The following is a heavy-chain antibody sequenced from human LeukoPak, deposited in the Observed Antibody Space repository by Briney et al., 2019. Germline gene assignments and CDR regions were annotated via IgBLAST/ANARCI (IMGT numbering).Heavy chain of an antibody. CDR1: GFTVSNYV. J-gene: IGHJ6*02. D-gene: IGHD2-2*01. CDR3: ARDMQYQVAVTFYYYYGMDV. V-gene: IGHV3-30-3*01. CDR2: ISSDGSNK. Sequence: GGSLRLSCAASGFTVSNYVMHWVRQAPGKGLEWVAVISSDGSNKYYADSVKGRYTISRDNSKNTLYLQMNSLRAEDTAVYYCARDMQYQVAVTFYYYYGMDVWGQGTTVTVSS.